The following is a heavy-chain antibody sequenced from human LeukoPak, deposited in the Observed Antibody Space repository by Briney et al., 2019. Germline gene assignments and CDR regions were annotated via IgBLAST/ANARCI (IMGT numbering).Heavy chain of an antibody. V-gene: IGHV4-30-2*01. CDR1: GGSISSGGYS. CDR2: NYHSGST. J-gene: IGHJ6*02. D-gene: IGHD6-13*01. Sequence: SQTLSLTCAVSGGSISSGGYSWSWIPQPPGKGLEWIGYNYHSGSTYYNPSLKSRVTISVDRSKNQFSLKLSSVTAADTAVYYCARGNSYSSSWYGVDYYYYGMDVWGQGTTVTVSS. CDR3: ARGNSYSSSWYGVDYYYYGMDV.